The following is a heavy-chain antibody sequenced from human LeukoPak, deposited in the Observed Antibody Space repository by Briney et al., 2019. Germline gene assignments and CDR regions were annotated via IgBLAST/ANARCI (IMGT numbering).Heavy chain of an antibody. D-gene: IGHD3-10*01. Sequence: SETLSLTCAVYGGSFSGYYWSWIRQPPGKGLEWIGEINHSGSTNYNPSLKSRVTISVDTSKNQFSLKLSSVTAADTAVYYCARDAYGSGHLDYWGQGTLVTASS. V-gene: IGHV4-34*01. CDR1: GGSFSGYY. CDR3: ARDAYGSGHLDY. J-gene: IGHJ4*02. CDR2: INHSGST.